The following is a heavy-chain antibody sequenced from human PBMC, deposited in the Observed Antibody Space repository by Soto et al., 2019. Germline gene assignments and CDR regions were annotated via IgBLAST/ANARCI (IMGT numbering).Heavy chain of an antibody. D-gene: IGHD3-3*01. J-gene: IGHJ3*02. CDR1: GYTFTSYD. Sequence: QVQLVQSGAEVKKPGASVKVSCKASGYTFTSYDINWVRXAXXXXXXXXGWMNPNSDTTGYAQKFQGRVTMTRNTSISXXXXELXSLRXXXTAXYYXASPARNYDFWSGYSFDIWGQGTMVTVSS. CDR2: MNPNSDTT. V-gene: IGHV1-8*01. CDR3: ASPARNYDFWSGYSFDI.